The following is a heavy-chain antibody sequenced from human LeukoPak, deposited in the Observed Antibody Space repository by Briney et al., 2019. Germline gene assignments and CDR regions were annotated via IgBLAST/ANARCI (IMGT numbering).Heavy chain of an antibody. D-gene: IGHD3-16*02. CDR1: GFTFSSYE. CDR2: ISSSGSTI. CDR3: ARGWFSLHY. J-gene: IGHJ4*02. V-gene: IGHV3-48*03. Sequence: GGSPRLSCAASGFTFSSYEMNWVRQTPGKGLEWVSYISSSGSTIYYADSVKGRFTISRDNANNSLYLQMNSLRAEDTAVYYCARGWFSLHYWGQGTLVTVSS.